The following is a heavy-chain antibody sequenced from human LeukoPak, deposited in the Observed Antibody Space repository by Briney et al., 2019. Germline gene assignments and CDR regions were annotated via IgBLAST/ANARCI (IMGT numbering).Heavy chain of an antibody. Sequence: SETPSLTCAVYGGSFSGYYWSWIRQPPGKGLEWIGEINHSGSTNYNPSLKSRVTISVDTSKNQFSLKLSSVTAADTAVYYCAGVRSYGEPFFDYWGQGTLVTVSS. J-gene: IGHJ4*02. V-gene: IGHV4-34*01. CDR2: INHSGST. CDR3: AGVRSYGEPFFDY. CDR1: GGSFSGYY. D-gene: IGHD4-17*01.